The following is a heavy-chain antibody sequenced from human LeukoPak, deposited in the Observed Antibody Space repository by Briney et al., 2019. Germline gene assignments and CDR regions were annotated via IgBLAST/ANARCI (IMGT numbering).Heavy chain of an antibody. D-gene: IGHD6-6*01. CDR1: GGSISSYY. V-gene: IGHV4-59*01. Sequence: KPSETLSLTCTVSGGSISSYYWRWIRQPPGKGLEWIGYIYYSGRTNYNPSLKRRVTISDDTSKNQFSLKLSSVAAADTAVYYCARTRARPSAFDIWGQGTMVTVSS. CDR3: ARTRARPSAFDI. CDR2: IYYSGRT. J-gene: IGHJ3*02.